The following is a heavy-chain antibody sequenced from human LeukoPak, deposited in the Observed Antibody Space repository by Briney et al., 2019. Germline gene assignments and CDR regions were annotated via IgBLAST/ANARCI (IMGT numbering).Heavy chain of an antibody. CDR3: ARSPTTVTTIWFDP. J-gene: IGHJ5*02. CDR2: IYYSGST. D-gene: IGHD4-17*01. CDR1: GGSISNYY. V-gene: IGHV4-59*01. Sequence: PSETLSLTCTVSGGSISNYYWSWIRQPPGKGLEWIGYIYYSGSTNYNPSLKSRVTISVDTSKNQFSLKLTSVTAADRAVYYCARSPTTVTTIWFDPWGQGTLVTVSS.